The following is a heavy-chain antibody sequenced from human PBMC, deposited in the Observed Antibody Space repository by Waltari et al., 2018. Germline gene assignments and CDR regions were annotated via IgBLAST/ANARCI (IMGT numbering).Heavy chain of an antibody. CDR3: ASRYCSGGSCYFDY. CDR2: IYTSGST. CDR1: GGSISSGSYY. J-gene: IGHJ4*02. V-gene: IGHV4-61*02. D-gene: IGHD2-15*01. Sequence: QVQLQESGPGLVKPSQTLSLTCTVSGGSISSGSYYWSWIRQPAGKGLEWIGRIYTSGSTNYNPSLKSRVTISVDTSKNQFSLKLSSVTAADTAVYYCASRYCSGGSCYFDYWGQGTLVTVSS.